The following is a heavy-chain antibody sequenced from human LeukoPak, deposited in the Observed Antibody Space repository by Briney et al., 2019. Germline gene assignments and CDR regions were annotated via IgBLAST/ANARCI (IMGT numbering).Heavy chain of an antibody. CDR3: ARDRDSSSWSSRRVGDYFDY. Sequence: GGSLRLSCAASGFTFNSYSMNWVRQAPGRGLEWVSSISSSSLSYIYYADSVKGRFTIFRDNAKNSLYLQMNSLRAEDTAVYYCARDRDSSSWSSRRVGDYFDYWGQGTLVTVSS. CDR1: GFTFNSYS. J-gene: IGHJ4*02. CDR2: ISSSSLSYI. V-gene: IGHV3-21*01. D-gene: IGHD6-13*01.